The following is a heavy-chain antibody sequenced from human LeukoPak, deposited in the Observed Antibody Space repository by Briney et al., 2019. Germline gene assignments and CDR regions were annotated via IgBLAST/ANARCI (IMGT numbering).Heavy chain of an antibody. Sequence: QTGGSLRLSCAASGFTFSSHGIHWVRQAPGKGLEWVAVISYAGSDKYYADSVKGRFTISRDNSKNTLYLQMNSLRAGDTAVYYCAKSSSGGWYLLGDAFDIWGQGTMVTVSS. J-gene: IGHJ3*02. CDR2: ISYAGSDK. D-gene: IGHD6-19*01. CDR3: AKSSSGGWYLLGDAFDI. CDR1: GFTFSSHG. V-gene: IGHV3-30*18.